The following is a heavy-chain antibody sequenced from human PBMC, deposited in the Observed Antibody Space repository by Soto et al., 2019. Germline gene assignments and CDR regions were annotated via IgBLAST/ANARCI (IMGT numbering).Heavy chain of an antibody. D-gene: IGHD1-26*01. V-gene: IGHV1-69*12. J-gene: IGHJ6*02. CDR2: IIPIFGTA. Sequence: QIQLVQSGAEVKKPGSSVKVSCKASGGTFSSYAISWVRQAPGQGLESMGGIIPIFGTADYAQKFQGRVTITADESTSTAYMELSSLRSEDTAVYYCASHSGSSPEGRYYYGMDVWGQGTTVTVSS. CDR1: GGTFSSYA. CDR3: ASHSGSSPEGRYYYGMDV.